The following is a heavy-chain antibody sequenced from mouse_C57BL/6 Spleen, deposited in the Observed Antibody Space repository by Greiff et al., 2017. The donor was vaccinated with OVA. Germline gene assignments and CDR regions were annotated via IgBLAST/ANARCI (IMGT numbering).Heavy chain of an antibody. V-gene: IGHV1-54*01. CDR1: GYAFTNYL. CDR3: ARWGYGSSAMDY. D-gene: IGHD1-1*01. CDR2: INPGSGGT. J-gene: IGHJ4*01. Sequence: VQLQQSGAELVRPGPSVKVSCKASGYAFTNYLIEWVKQRPGQGLEWIGVINPGSGGTNYNEKFKGKATLTADKSSSTAYMQLSSLTSEDSAVYFCARWGYGSSAMDYWGQGTSVTVSS.